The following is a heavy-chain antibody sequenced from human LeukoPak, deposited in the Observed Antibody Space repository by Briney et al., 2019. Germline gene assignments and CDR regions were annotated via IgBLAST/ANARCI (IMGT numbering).Heavy chain of an antibody. J-gene: IGHJ4*02. CDR2: IYSDNT. V-gene: IGHV3-66*03. CDR1: GSTVSSNS. CDR3: ARSASSTYSSSWDN. D-gene: IGHD6-13*01. Sequence: GGSLRLSCTVSGSTVSSNSMSWVRQAPGKGLEWVSFIYSDNTHYSDSVKGRFTISRDNSKNTLYLQMNSLRAEDTAVYYCARSASSTYSSSWDNWGQGTLVTVSS.